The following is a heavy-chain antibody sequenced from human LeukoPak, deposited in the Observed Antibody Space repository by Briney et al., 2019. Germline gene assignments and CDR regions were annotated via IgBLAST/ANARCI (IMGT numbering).Heavy chain of an antibody. D-gene: IGHD4-11*01. CDR3: LTTDDAFDI. CDR1: GFTFSSYW. V-gene: IGHV3-7*01. CDR2: IKQDGSEK. J-gene: IGHJ3*02. Sequence: GGSLRLSCAASGFTFSSYWMSWVRQAPGKGLEWVANIKQDGSEKYYVDSVKGRFTISRDNAKKSLYLQMNSLRAEDTAVYYCLTTDDAFDIWGQGTMVTVSS.